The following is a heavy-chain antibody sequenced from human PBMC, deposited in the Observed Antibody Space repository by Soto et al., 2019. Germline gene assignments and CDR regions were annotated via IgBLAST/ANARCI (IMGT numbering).Heavy chain of an antibody. Sequence: GGSLRLSCAASGFTFSRYWMHWVHQAPGKGLVWVSRINSDGSSTSYADSVKGRFTISRDNSKNTLYLQMDSLRAEDTAVYYCAQQLVSLDYWGQGTLVTVSS. V-gene: IGHV3-74*01. D-gene: IGHD6-13*01. CDR2: INSDGSST. J-gene: IGHJ4*02. CDR1: GFTFSRYW. CDR3: AQQLVSLDY.